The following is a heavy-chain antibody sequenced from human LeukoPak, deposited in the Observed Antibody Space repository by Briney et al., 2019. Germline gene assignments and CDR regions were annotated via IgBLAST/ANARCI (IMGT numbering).Heavy chain of an antibody. V-gene: IGHV1-8*01. Sequence: ASVKVSCTASGYTFTSYDINWVRQATGQGLEWMGWMSPNSGNTGYEKKFQGRVTMTRNTSISTAYMELSSLRCEDTAVYYCARRRSGSYYKNWFDPWGQGTLVTVSS. CDR3: ARRRSGSYYKNWFDP. J-gene: IGHJ5*02. CDR2: MSPNSGNT. CDR1: GYTFTSYD. D-gene: IGHD3-10*01.